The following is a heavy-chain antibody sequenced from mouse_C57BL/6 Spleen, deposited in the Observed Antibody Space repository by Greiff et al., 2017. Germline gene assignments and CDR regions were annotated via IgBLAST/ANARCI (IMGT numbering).Heavy chain of an antibody. D-gene: IGHD2-4*01. CDR1: GYTFTSYW. J-gene: IGHJ3*01. CDR3: AISYDYDEAY. Sequence: QLPGAELVKPGASVKVSCKASGYTFTSYWMHWVKQRPGQGLEWIGRIHPSDSDTNYNQKFKGKATLTVDKSSSTAYMQLSILTSEDSAVYYCAISYDYDEAYWRQETLVTVSA. V-gene: IGHV1-74*01. CDR2: IHPSDSDT.